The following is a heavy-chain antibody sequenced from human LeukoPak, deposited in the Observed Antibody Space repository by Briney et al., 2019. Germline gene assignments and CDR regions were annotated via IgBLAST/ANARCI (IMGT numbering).Heavy chain of an antibody. V-gene: IGHV1-69*04. Sequence: ASVKVSCKASGGTFSSYAISWVRQAPGQGLEWMGRIIPILGIANYAQKFQGRVTITADKSTSTAYMELSSLRSEDTAVYYCASVLAYCGGDRYSPWGQGTLVTVSS. D-gene: IGHD2-21*02. CDR1: GGTFSSYA. CDR3: ASVLAYCGGDRYSP. CDR2: IIPILGIA. J-gene: IGHJ5*02.